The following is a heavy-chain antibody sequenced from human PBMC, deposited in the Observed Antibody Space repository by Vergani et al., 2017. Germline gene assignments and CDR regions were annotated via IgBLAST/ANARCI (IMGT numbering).Heavy chain of an antibody. J-gene: IGHJ5*02. CDR1: GGSISSSSYY. CDR3: ARHLDCSSTSGYYDGWFDP. V-gene: IGHV4-39*01. CDR2: IYYSGST. D-gene: IGHD2-2*01. Sequence: QLQLQESGPGLVKPSETLSLTCTVSGGSISSSSYYWGWIRQPPGKGLEWIGSIYYSGSTYYNPSLKSRVTISVDTSKNQFSLKLSSVTAADTAVYYCARHLDCSSTSGYYDGWFDPWGQGILVTVSA.